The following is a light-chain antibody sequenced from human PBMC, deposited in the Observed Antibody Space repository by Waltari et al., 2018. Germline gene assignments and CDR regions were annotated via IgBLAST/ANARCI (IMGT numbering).Light chain of an antibody. CDR2: EAT. V-gene: IGLV2-23*01. J-gene: IGLJ1*01. CDR1: STDLASYNL. CDR3: CSYTGSSTSYG. Sequence: QSALSQPASVSGSPGQSLTITCTGASTDLASYNLVAWYQHHPNRAPKLIIYEATKRPSGISPRFAGAKSGATASLRISGLQADDEADDYCCSYTGSSTSYGCGGGTKVTVL.